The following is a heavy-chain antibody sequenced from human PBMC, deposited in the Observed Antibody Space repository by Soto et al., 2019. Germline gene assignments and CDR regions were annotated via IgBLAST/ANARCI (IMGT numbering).Heavy chain of an antibody. Sequence: SETLSLTCTVSGGSISRYYWSWIRQPPGKGLEWIGYIYYSGSTNYNPSLKSRVTISVDTSKNQFSLKLSSVTAADTAVYYCARALTYYDFWSGYHPGMDVWGQGTTVTVSS. CDR3: ARALTYYDFWSGYHPGMDV. D-gene: IGHD3-3*01. J-gene: IGHJ6*02. CDR2: IYYSGST. CDR1: GGSISRYY. V-gene: IGHV4-59*01.